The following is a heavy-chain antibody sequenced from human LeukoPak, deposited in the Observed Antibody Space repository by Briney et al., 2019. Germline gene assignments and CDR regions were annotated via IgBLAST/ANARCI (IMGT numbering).Heavy chain of an antibody. CDR2: IYYSGST. J-gene: IGHJ4*02. D-gene: IGHD6-19*01. Sequence: SETLSLTCTVSGGSIGSSSYYWGWIRQPPGKGLEWIGSIYYSGSTYYNPSLKSRVTISVDTSKSQFSLKLNSVTAADTAVYYCARRGSGWSREFDYWGQGTLVTVSS. CDR3: ARRGSGWSREFDY. CDR1: GGSIGSSSYY. V-gene: IGHV4-39*01.